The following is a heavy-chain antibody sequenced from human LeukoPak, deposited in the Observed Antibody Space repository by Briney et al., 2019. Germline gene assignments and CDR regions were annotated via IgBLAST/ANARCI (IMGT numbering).Heavy chain of an antibody. Sequence: GGSLRLSCAASGFTFSNAWMNWVRQAPGKGLEWVACISEGSNYIYYADSMKGRFTISRDNAKNSLYLEMNSLRVEDAAVYHCVRDSDTYGDHTTRRFDSWGQGTLVTVSS. V-gene: IGHV3-21*01. CDR2: ISEGSNYI. D-gene: IGHD4-17*01. J-gene: IGHJ4*02. CDR3: VRDSDTYGDHTTRRFDS. CDR1: GFTFSNAW.